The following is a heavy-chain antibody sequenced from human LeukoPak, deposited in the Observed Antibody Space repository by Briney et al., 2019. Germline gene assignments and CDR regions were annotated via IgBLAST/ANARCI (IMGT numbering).Heavy chain of an antibody. CDR2: ISSSSSYI. D-gene: IGHD2-2*01. CDR1: GFTFSSYS. J-gene: IGHJ4*02. CDR3: ARYLWYCSSTSCPFDY. V-gene: IGHV3-21*01. Sequence: GGSLRLSCAASGFTFSSYSMNWVRQAPGKGLEWVSSISSSSSYIYYADSVKGRSTISRDNAKNSLYLQMNSLRAEDTAVYYCARYLWYCSSTSCPFDYWGQGTLVTVSS.